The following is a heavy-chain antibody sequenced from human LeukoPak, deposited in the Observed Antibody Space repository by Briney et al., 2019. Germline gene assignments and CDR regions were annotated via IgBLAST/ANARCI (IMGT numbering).Heavy chain of an antibody. CDR1: GXTFSTYG. D-gene: IGHD1-14*01. J-gene: IGHJ4*02. Sequence: GGSLRLSCAASGXTFSTYGMNWVRQAPGKGLESVAIISYDESNTYYADSVKGRFTISRDNSKNTLYLQMNSLRAEDTAVYYCAKGGGITDYARFDYWGQGTLVTVSS. CDR3: AKGGGITDYARFDY. V-gene: IGHV3-30*18. CDR2: ISYDESNT.